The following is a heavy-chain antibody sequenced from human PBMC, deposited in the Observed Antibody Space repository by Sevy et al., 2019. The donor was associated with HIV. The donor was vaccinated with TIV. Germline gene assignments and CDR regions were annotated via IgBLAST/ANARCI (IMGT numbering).Heavy chain of an antibody. V-gene: IGHV3-73*01. Sequence: GGSLRLSCAASGFSFGDSPIYWVRQASGKGLDWVGRIRGKSTNYATSYDVSVRDRFTISRDDSKNTAYLQMNSLKTEDTAVYYCTRTEVYDFWSGYSSWFDPWGQGTLVTVSS. CDR1: GFSFGDSP. CDR3: TRTEVYDFWSGYSSWFDP. CDR2: IRGKSTNYAT. D-gene: IGHD3-3*01. J-gene: IGHJ5*02.